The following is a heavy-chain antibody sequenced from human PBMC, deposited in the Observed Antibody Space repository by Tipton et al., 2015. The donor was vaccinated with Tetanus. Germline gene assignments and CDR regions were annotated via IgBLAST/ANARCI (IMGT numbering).Heavy chain of an antibody. CDR3: AKGSGWVVAARTWDY. CDR2: IYYSGST. D-gene: IGHD2-15*01. Sequence: TLSLTCTVSGGSISSYYWSWIRQPPGKGLEWIGYIYYSGSTNYNPSLKSRVTISVDTSKNQFSLKLSSVTAADTAVYYCAKGSGWVVAARTWDYWGQGTLVTVSS. CDR1: GGSISSYY. J-gene: IGHJ4*02. V-gene: IGHV4-59*01.